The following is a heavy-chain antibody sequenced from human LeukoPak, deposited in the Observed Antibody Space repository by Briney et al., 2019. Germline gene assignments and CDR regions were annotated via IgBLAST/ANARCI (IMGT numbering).Heavy chain of an antibody. J-gene: IGHJ6*04. CDR3: ASLTTRPRRKLFGVVPMGV. CDR2: INHSGST. V-gene: IGHV4-34*01. CDR1: GGSFSGYY. D-gene: IGHD3-3*01. Sequence: SETLSLTCAVYGGSFSGYYWSWIRQPPGKGLEWIGEINHSGSTNYNPSLKSRVTISVDTSKNQFSLKLSSVTAADTAVYYCASLTTRPRRKLFGVVPMGVWGKGTTVTVSS.